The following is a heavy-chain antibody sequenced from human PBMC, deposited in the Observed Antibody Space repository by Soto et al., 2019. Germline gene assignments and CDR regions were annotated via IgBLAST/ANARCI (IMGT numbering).Heavy chain of an antibody. V-gene: IGHV3-11*06. Sequence: QVHLVESGGGLVKPGGSLRLSCAASGFNFSDSYMTWIRQVPGKRLEWVSFITSSSVQTRYAESVKGRFTISRDNAKNSLYLQMNSLRPEDTAVYYCASLVRQHLPPLGLWGQGTLVIVSS. CDR3: ASLVRQHLPPLGL. CDR1: GFNFSDSY. D-gene: IGHD6-13*01. CDR2: ITSSSVQT. J-gene: IGHJ5*02.